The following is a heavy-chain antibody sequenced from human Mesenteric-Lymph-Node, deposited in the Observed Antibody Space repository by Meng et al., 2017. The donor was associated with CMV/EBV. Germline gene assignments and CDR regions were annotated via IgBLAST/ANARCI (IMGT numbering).Heavy chain of an antibody. D-gene: IGHD5-18*01. V-gene: IGHV3-74*01. CDR1: GFTFSSYW. J-gene: IGHJ6*02. CDR2: INSDGSST. CDR3: ARSHRYGQMWGGYYYYGMDV. Sequence: GGSLRLSCAASGFTFSSYWMHWVRQAPGKGLVWVSRINSDGSSTSYADSVKGRFTISRDSAKNTLYLQMNSLRAEDTAVYYCARSHRYGQMWGGYYYYGMDVWGQGTTVTVSS.